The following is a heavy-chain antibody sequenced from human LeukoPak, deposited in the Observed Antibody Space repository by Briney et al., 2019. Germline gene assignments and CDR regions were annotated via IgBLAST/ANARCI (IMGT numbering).Heavy chain of an antibody. V-gene: IGHV1-69*06. CDR2: IIPIFGTA. Sequence: ASVKVSCKASGGTFSSYAISWVRQAPGQGLEWMGGIIPIFGTANYAQKFQGRVTITADKSTSTAYMELSSLRSEDTAVYYCARGSDAAAVNFGFDPWGQGTLVTVSS. CDR1: GGTFSSYA. D-gene: IGHD6-13*01. J-gene: IGHJ5*02. CDR3: ARGSDAAAVNFGFDP.